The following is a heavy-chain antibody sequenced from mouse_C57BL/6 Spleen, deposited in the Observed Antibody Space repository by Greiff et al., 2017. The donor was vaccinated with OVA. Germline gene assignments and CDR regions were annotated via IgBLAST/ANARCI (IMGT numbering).Heavy chain of an antibody. V-gene: IGHV1-52*01. CDR2: IDPSDSET. D-gene: IGHD1-1*01. J-gene: IGHJ4*01. CDR1: GYTFTSYW. CDR3: ARGGVVARAMDY. Sequence: QVQLKQPGAELVRPGSSVKLSCKASGYTFTSYWMHWVKQRPIQGLEWIGNIDPSDSETHYNQKFKDKATLTVDKSSSTAYMQLSSLTSEDSAVYYCARGGVVARAMDYWGQGTSVTVSS.